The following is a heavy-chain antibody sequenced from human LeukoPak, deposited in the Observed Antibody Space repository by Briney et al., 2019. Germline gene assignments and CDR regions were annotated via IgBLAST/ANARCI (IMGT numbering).Heavy chain of an antibody. D-gene: IGHD3-9*01. J-gene: IGHJ4*02. CDR3: ARGELRYFDWLLGVSDY. V-gene: IGHV3-48*04. CDR1: GFTFSRYS. CDR2: ISGSGSTI. Sequence: GGSLRLSCAGSGFTFSRYSMNWVRQAPGKGLEWVSYISGSGSTIHYADSVKGRFTISRDNAKNSLYLQMNSLRAEDTAVYYCARGELRYFDWLLGVSDYWGQGTLVTVSS.